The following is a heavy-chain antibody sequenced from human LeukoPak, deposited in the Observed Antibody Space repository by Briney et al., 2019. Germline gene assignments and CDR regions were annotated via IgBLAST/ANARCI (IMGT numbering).Heavy chain of an antibody. J-gene: IGHJ6*03. CDR3: ARNRDIVVVPAASQYMDV. CDR1: GDSFSSNSAA. CDR2: TYDRSNWYT. D-gene: IGHD2-2*01. V-gene: IGHV6-1*01. Sequence: SQTLSLTCAISGDSFSSNSAAWNWMSQAPSIGLEWLVSTYDRSNWYTDYAEAGKSRISINPNTAKNQFFLKLNSVTPEDPAVYYCARNRDIVVVPAASQYMDVWGKGTTVTVSS.